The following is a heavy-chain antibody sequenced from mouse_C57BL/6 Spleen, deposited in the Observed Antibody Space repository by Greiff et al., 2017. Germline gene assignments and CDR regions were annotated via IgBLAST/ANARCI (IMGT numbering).Heavy chain of an antibody. CDR1: GYSITSGYY. Sequence: EVHLVESGPGLVKPSPSLSLTCSVTGYSITSGYYWNWIRQFPGNKLECMGYISYDGSNNYNPSLKNRISITRDTSKNQFYLKLNSVTTEDTATYYCAKEPPGFSCALDDWGQGTSVTVSS. CDR2: ISYDGSN. J-gene: IGHJ4*01. CDR3: AKEPPGFSCALDD. V-gene: IGHV3-6*01. D-gene: IGHD4-1*01.